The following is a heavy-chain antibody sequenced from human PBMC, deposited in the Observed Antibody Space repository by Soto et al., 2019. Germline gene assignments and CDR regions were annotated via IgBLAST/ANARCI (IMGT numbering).Heavy chain of an antibody. D-gene: IGHD4-17*01. CDR3: ARRFRGDYGSKWFDP. V-gene: IGHV4-30-4*02. CDR2: IYYSGNT. CDR1: GGSISSGYYY. Sequence: PSETLSLTCSVSGGSISSGYYYWSWIRQPPGKGLEWIGNIYYSGNTYYNPSLKSRVTISVDTSKNQFSLKLSSVTAADTAVYYCARRFRGDYGSKWFDPWGQGTLVTVSS. J-gene: IGHJ5*02.